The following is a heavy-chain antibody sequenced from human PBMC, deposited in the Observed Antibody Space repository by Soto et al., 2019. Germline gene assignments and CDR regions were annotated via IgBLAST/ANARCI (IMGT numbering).Heavy chain of an antibody. D-gene: IGHD5-18*01. J-gene: IGHJ4*01. CDR3: AKDWSNGRGYSEGYKWLYYFVY. CDR1: GFTFSSYA. CDR2: ISGSGGST. V-gene: IGHV3-23*01. Sequence: GSLRLSCAASGFTFSSYAMSWVRQAPGKGLEWVSAISGSGGSTYYADSVKGRFTISRDNSKNTLYLQMNSLRAEDTAVYYCAKDWSNGRGYSEGYKWLYYFVYWGHGTLVTVSS.